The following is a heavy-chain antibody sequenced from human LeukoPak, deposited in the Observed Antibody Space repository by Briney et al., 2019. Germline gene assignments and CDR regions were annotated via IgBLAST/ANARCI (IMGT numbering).Heavy chain of an antibody. CDR1: GFTFSTFA. CDR2: ISYDGSNK. J-gene: IGHJ3*01. CDR3: ARALEF. Sequence: PGGSLRLSCAASGFTFSTFAMSWVRQAPGKGLEWVAVISYDGSNKYYADSVRGRFTISRDNAKNTLFLQMNSLRVEDTAVYYCARALEFWGQGTMVTVSS. V-gene: IGHV3-30-3*01.